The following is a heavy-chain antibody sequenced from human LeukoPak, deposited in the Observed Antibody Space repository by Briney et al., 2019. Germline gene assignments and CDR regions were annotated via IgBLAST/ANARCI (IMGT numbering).Heavy chain of an antibody. Sequence: PGGSLRLSCAASGFSFSNYWMSWVRQAPGKGLEWAASISENGRAKPYVASVRGRFTISRDNTKNSLYLQMNSLRVEDTAVYYCARGGAAAARKRGIDYWGQGTLVTVSS. CDR2: ISENGRAK. D-gene: IGHD6-13*01. V-gene: IGHV3-7*01. CDR3: ARGGAAAARKRGIDY. J-gene: IGHJ4*02. CDR1: GFSFSNYW.